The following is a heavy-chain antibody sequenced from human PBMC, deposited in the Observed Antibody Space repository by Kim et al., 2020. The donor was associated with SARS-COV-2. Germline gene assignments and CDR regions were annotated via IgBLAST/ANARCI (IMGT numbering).Heavy chain of an antibody. J-gene: IGHJ4*02. D-gene: IGHD3-22*01. CDR3: ARYRADYYDSSGYYSGFDY. CDR1: GGSISSYY. V-gene: IGHV4-59*08. Sequence: SETLSLTCTVSGGSISSYYWSWIRQPPGKGLEWIGYIYYSGSTNYNPSLKSRVTISVDTSKNQFSLKLSSVTAADTAVYYCARYRADYYDSSGYYSGFDYWGQGTLVTVSS. CDR2: IYYSGST.